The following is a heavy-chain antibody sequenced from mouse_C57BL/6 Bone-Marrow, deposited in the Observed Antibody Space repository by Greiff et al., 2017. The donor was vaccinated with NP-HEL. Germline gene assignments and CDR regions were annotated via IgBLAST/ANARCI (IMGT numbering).Heavy chain of an antibody. V-gene: IGHV1-55*01. CDR2: IYPGSGST. CDR3: ARGPAQAMTWFAY. D-gene: IGHD3-2*02. J-gene: IGHJ3*01. CDR1: GYTFTSYW. Sequence: QVQLQQPGAELVKPGASVKMSCKASGYTFTSYWITWVKQRPGQGLEWIGDIYPGSGSTNYNEKFKSKATLTVDTSSSTAYMQLSSLTSEDSAVYYCARGPAQAMTWFAYWGQGTLVTVSA.